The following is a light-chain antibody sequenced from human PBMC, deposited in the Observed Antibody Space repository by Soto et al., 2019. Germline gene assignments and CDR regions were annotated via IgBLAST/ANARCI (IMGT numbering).Light chain of an antibody. J-gene: IGLJ2*01. CDR1: SSNIGTNT. Sequence: QPVLTQPPSASGTPGQRVTISCSGSSSNIGTNTVIWYQQLPGAAPKLLIYSNNQRPSGVPDRFAGSKSGTSASLAISGLQSEDEADYYCAAWDDSLVVFGGGTKLTVL. V-gene: IGLV1-44*01. CDR2: SNN. CDR3: AAWDDSLVV.